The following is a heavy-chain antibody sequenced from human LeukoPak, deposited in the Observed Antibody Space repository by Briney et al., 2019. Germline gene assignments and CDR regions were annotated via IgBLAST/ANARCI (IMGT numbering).Heavy chain of an antibody. CDR2: INYSGTT. V-gene: IGHV4-59*08. CDR1: GDSISNYY. D-gene: IGHD6-13*01. CDR3: ARHGEQQLVFFDY. J-gene: IGHJ4*02. Sequence: PSETLSLTCTVSGDSISNYYWSWIRQPPGKGLEWIGYINYSGTTKYNPSPKSRVTISVDTSKNQFSLKLSSVTAADTAVYYCARHGEQQLVFFDYWGQGTLVTVSS.